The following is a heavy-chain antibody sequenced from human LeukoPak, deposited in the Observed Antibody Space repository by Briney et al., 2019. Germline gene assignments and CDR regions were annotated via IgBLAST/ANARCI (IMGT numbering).Heavy chain of an antibody. D-gene: IGHD6-19*01. CDR2: IIPILGIA. CDR1: GGTFSSYA. V-gene: IGHV1-69*04. J-gene: IGHJ4*02. Sequence: SVKVSCKASGGTFSSYAISWVRQAPGQGLEWMGRIIPILGIANYAQKFQGRVTITADKSTSTAYMELSSLRSEDTAVYYCASHYSSGWYLIDYWGQGTLVTVSS. CDR3: ASHYSSGWYLIDY.